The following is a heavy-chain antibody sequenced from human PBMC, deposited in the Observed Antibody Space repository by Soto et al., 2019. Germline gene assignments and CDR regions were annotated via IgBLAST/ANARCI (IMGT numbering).Heavy chain of an antibody. CDR3: AKDRRAGGNSAFYFDF. D-gene: IGHD3-16*01. J-gene: IGHJ4*02. V-gene: IGHV3-23*01. Sequence: LRLSCAASGFNFINYAMRWGRQAPGKGLEWVSLISATGGGTYYADSVKGRFTISRDNSHNTLYLQVHSLTAEDTAVYYCAKDRRAGGNSAFYFDFWGQGAQVTVSS. CDR1: GFNFINYA. CDR2: ISATGGGT.